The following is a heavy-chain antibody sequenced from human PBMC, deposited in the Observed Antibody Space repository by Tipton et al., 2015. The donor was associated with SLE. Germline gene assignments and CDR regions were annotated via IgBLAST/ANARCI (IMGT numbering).Heavy chain of an antibody. J-gene: IGHJ3*02. V-gene: IGHV3-48*01. D-gene: IGHD1-1*01. CDR2: ISGSSNTI. CDR1: GFTFNSYS. CDR3: ARDPLGTLTDAFDI. Sequence: GSLRLSCAASGFTFNSYSMNWVRQAPGKGLEWVSYISGSSNTIYYADSVKGRFIISRDNAKNSLYLQLNSLRAEDTAVYYCARDPLGTLTDAFDIWGQGTMVTVSS.